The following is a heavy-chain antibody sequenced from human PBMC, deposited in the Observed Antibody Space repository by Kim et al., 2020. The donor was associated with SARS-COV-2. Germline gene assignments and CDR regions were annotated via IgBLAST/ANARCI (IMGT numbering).Heavy chain of an antibody. CDR3: ARGEGITIFGVVIIGAFDI. CDR1: GGSISSGDYY. J-gene: IGHJ3*02. CDR2: IYYSGST. Sequence: SETLSLTCTVSGGSISSGDYYWSWIRQPPGKGLEWIGYIYYSGSTYYNPSLKSRVTISVDTSKNQFSLKLSSVTAADTPVYYCARGEGITIFGVVIIGAFDIWGQGTMVTVSS. V-gene: IGHV4-30-4*01. D-gene: IGHD3-3*01.